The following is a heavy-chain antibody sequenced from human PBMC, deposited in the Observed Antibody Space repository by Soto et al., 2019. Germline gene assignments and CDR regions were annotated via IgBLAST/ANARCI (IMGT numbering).Heavy chain of an antibody. Sequence: SETLSLTCAVYGGSFSGYYWSWIRQPPGKELEWIGEINHSGSTNYNPSLKSRVTISVDTSKNQFSLKLSSVTAADTAVYYCAARTMVRGVSFHYYYYMDVWGKGTTVTVSS. CDR3: AARTMVRGVSFHYYYYMDV. CDR1: GGSFSGYY. V-gene: IGHV4-34*01. J-gene: IGHJ6*03. CDR2: INHSGST. D-gene: IGHD3-10*01.